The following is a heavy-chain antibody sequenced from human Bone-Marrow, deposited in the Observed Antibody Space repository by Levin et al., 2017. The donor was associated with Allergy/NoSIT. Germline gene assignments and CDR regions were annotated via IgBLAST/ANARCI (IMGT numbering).Heavy chain of an antibody. CDR3: ARGLGRLRWGYGMDV. V-gene: IGHV1-8*01. CDR1: GYSFTSYD. CDR2: MHPKSGDT. J-gene: IGHJ6*02. D-gene: IGHD4-23*01. Sequence: GASVKVSCKASGYSFTSYDISWVRQATGQGLEWMGWMHPKSGDTGYAQKFQGIVTMTRNTSISTAYMELSSLKSDDTAVYYCARGLGRLRWGYGMDVWGQGTTVTVSS.